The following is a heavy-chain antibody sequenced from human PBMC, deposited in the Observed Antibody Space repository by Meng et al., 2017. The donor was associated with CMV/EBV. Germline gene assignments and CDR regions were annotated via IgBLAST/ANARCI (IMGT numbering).Heavy chain of an antibody. CDR2: IYFGGNT. Sequence: SETLSLTCTVSGGSIYSSTFYWGWIRQPPGKGLEWIGSIYFGGNTYYNPSLKSRVTISIDTSKNQFSLRLSSVTAADTAVYYCASDIGGRRIAARPDYWGQGTLVTVSS. CDR1: GGSIYSSTFY. V-gene: IGHV4-39*07. J-gene: IGHJ4*02. D-gene: IGHD6-6*01. CDR3: ASDIGGRRIAARPDY.